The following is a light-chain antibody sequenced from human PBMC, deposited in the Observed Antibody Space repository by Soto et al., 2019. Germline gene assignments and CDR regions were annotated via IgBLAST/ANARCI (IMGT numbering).Light chain of an antibody. V-gene: IGKV3-20*01. CDR3: QQYGASPWT. Sequence: EIVMTQSPATLSVSPGERATLSCRASQSVSSNLAWYQQKPGQAPRLLFYDTSSRASAASDRFSGSGSGTDFTLTISRLEPGDFAMYYCQQYGASPWTFGQGTKVEVK. CDR2: DTS. CDR1: QSVSSN. J-gene: IGKJ1*01.